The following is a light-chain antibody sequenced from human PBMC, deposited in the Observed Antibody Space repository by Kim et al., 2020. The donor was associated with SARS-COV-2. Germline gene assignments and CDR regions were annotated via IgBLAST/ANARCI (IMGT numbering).Light chain of an antibody. CDR3: QKSSRGPLT. CDR1: QSVSTY. Sequence: DIVLTQSPATLSLSPGERATLSCRASQSVSTYLAWYQQRSGQAPRVLIYDASNRATGIPARFSGSGSGTDFTLTISSLQPEDFAVYYCQKSSRGPLTFGGGTKGDIK. J-gene: IGKJ4*01. CDR2: DAS. V-gene: IGKV3-11*01.